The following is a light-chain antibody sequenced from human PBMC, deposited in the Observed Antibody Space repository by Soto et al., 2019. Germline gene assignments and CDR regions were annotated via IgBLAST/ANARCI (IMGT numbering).Light chain of an antibody. V-gene: IGLV4-69*01. CDR3: QTWGTGIRV. CDR1: SGHSSYA. Sequence: QPVLPQSPSASASLGASVKLTCTLSSGHSSYAIAWHQQQPEKGPRYLMKLNSDGSHSKGDGIPDRFSRSSSGAERYLTISSLQSEDEADYYCQTWGTGIRVFGGGTKLTVL. CDR2: LNSDGSH. J-gene: IGLJ3*02.